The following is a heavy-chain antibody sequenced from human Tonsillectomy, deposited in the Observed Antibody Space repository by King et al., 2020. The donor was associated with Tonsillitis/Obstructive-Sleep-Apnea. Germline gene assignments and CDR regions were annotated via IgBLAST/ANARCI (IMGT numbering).Heavy chain of an antibody. CDR2: IYYSGST. V-gene: IGHV4-39*01. CDR1: GGSISSSSYY. J-gene: IGHJ3*02. D-gene: IGHD6-13*01. CDR3: ASPDHSSSHTTKNDAFDI. Sequence: QLQESGPGLVKPSETLSLTCTVSGGSISSSSYYWGWIRQPPGKGLEWIGSIYYSGSTYYNPSLKSRVTISVDTSKNQFSLKLSSVTAADTSVYYCASPDHSSSHTTKNDAFDIWGQGTMVTVSS.